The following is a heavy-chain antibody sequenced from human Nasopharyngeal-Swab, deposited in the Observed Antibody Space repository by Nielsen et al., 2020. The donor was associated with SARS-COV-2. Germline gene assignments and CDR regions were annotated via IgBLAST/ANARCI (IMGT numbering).Heavy chain of an antibody. V-gene: IGHV4-39*07. CDR3: ARGLQYYDFWSGHYATNWFDP. CDR2: IYYSGST. Sequence: SETLSLTCTVSGGSISSSSYHWGWIRQPPGKGLEWIGSIYYSGSTYYNPSLKSRVTISVDTSKNQFSLKLSSVTAADTAVYYCARGLQYYDFWSGHYATNWFDPWGQGTLVTVSS. CDR1: GGSISSSSYH. D-gene: IGHD3-3*01. J-gene: IGHJ5*02.